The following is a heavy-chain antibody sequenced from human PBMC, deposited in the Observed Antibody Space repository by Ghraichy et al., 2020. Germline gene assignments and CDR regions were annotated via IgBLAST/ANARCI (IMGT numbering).Heavy chain of an antibody. CDR1: GGSFSGYY. Sequence: SETLSLTCAVYGGSFSGYYWSWIRQPPGKGLEWIGEINHSGSTNYNPFLKSRVTISVDTSKNQFSLKLSSVTAADTAVYYCAREITMVRGVNYKLERMDVWGQGTTVTVSS. V-gene: IGHV4-34*01. CDR3: AREITMVRGVNYKLERMDV. CDR2: INHSGST. D-gene: IGHD3-10*01. J-gene: IGHJ6*02.